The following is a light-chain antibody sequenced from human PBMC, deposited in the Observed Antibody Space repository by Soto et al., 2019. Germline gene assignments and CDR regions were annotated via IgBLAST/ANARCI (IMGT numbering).Light chain of an antibody. CDR1: SSDVGDYIY. V-gene: IGLV2-14*03. CDR3: SSYTTSRSYV. CDR2: DVT. J-gene: IGLJ1*01. Sequence: SVLNQPASVSGSPGQSITISCTGTSSDVGDYIYVSWYQHHPGKAPKLMIYDVTNRPSGVSNRFSGSKSGNTASLTISGLQAEDEADYYCSSYTTSRSYVFGTGTKVTVL.